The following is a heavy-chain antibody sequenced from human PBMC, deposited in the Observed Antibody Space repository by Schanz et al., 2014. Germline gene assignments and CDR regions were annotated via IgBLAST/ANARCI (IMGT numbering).Heavy chain of an antibody. D-gene: IGHD6-13*01. J-gene: IGHJ4*01. CDR2: INWNGGST. CDR3: ARDSGSSSWYPSDY. Sequence: VQLLQSGGALVQPGGSLRLSCSASGFGFDDYAMSWVRQAPGKGLEWVSGINWNGGSTGYADSVKGRFTISRDNAKNSLYLQMNSLRAEDTALYYCARDSGSSSWYPSDYWGHGTLVTGSS. CDR1: GFGFDDYA. V-gene: IGHV3-20*04.